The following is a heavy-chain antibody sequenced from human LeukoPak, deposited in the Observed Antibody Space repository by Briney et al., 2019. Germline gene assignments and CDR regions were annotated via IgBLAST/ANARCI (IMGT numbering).Heavy chain of an antibody. CDR2: IKEDGSEK. J-gene: IGHJ4*02. D-gene: IGHD3-10*01. Sequence: GGSLRLSCAAAGFTFSSYWMSWVRQAPGKGLEWVANIKEDGSEKYYVDSVKGRFTISRDNAKNSLFLQMNSLRAEDTAVYYCARDGLLWFGDSRTDFWRQGTLVTVSS. CDR3: ARDGLLWFGDSRTDF. CDR1: GFTFSSYW. V-gene: IGHV3-7*01.